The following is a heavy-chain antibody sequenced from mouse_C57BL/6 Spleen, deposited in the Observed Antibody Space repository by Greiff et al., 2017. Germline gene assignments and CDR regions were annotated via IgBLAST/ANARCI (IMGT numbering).Heavy chain of an antibody. Sequence: QVQLQQPGAELVKPGASVKMSCKASGYTFTSYWMTWVKQRPGQGLEWIGNIYPDNGNTNYNQKFKCKATLTVDTSSSTASMQLSSLTSEDSAVYDCSRNGYGWYFDVWGTATTVAASA. CDR2: IYPDNGNT. CDR1: GYTFTSYW. J-gene: IGHJ1*03. CDR3: SRNGYGWYFDV. V-gene: IGHV1-55*01. D-gene: IGHD2-2*01.